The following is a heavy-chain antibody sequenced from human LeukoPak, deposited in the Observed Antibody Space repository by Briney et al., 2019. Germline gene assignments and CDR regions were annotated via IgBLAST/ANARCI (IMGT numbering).Heavy chain of an antibody. Sequence: GASVKVSCKASGGTFSSYAISWVRQAPGQGLEWMGGIIPIFGTANYAQKFQGRVTITTDESTSTAYMELSSLRSEDTAVYYCARGSGHYDILTGYYSYDYWGQGTLVTVSS. V-gene: IGHV1-69*05. CDR3: ARGSGHYDILTGYYSYDY. J-gene: IGHJ4*02. CDR2: IIPIFGTA. D-gene: IGHD3-9*01. CDR1: GGTFSSYA.